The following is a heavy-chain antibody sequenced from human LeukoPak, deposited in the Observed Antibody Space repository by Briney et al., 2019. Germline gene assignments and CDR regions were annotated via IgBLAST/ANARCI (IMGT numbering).Heavy chain of an antibody. D-gene: IGHD3-10*02. CDR1: GFTFSTYR. J-gene: IGHJ6*04. Sequence: PGGSLRLSCAASGFTFSTYRMNWVRQAPGKGLKWVSYISSSGSTIYYADSVKGRFTISRDNAKNSLYLQMNSLRAEDTAVYYCAELGITMIGGVWGKGTTVTISS. CDR2: ISSSGSTI. V-gene: IGHV3-48*04. CDR3: AELGITMIGGV.